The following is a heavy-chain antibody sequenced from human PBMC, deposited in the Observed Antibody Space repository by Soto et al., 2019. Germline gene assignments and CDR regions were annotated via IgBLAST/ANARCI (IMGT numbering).Heavy chain of an antibody. CDR3: ARDRGYCSGGTCYSVLDY. J-gene: IGHJ4*02. Sequence: VPLVESGGGLVQPGRSLRLSCAASGFTFSTYYMNWVRQAPGKGLEWVANIKQDGSEKYYVDSVKGRFTISRDNSKNSLYLQMNSLRDEDTAVYFCARDRGYCSGGTCYSVLDYWGQGTLVTVSS. D-gene: IGHD2-15*01. CDR1: GFTFSTYY. CDR2: IKQDGSEK. V-gene: IGHV3-7*01.